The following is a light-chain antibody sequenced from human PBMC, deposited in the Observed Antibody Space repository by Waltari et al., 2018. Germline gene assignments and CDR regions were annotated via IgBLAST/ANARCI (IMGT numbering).Light chain of an antibody. J-gene: IGKJ1*01. CDR1: QSVSSSY. V-gene: IGKV3-20*01. Sequence: EIVLTPSPGTLSLSPGARATLSCRASQSVSSSYLAWYKQKPGQAPRVLIHGASNRATGIPDRFSGSGSGTDFTLTISRLEPEDCAVYYCQQYGSSPWTFGQGTKVEIK. CDR2: GAS. CDR3: QQYGSSPWT.